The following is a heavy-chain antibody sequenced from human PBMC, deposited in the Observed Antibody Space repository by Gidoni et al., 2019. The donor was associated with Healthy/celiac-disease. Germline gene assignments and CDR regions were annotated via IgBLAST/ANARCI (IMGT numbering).Heavy chain of an antibody. D-gene: IGHD5-18*01. V-gene: IGHV1-69*01. CDR3: AREGSGGYSYGYHYFDY. Sequence: GQGLEWMGGIIPIFGTANYAQKFQGRVTITADESTSTAYVELGSLRSEDTAVYYCAREGSGGYSYGYHYFDYWDQGTLVTVSS. J-gene: IGHJ4*02. CDR2: IIPIFGTA.